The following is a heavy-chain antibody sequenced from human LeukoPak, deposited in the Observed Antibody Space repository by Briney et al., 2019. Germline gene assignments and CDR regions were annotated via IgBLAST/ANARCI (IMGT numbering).Heavy chain of an antibody. CDR3: ARAWGG. CDR1: GSTFPGYF. V-gene: IGHV1-46*01. CDR2: INPSGGST. Sequence: ASLKFSSKASGSTFPGYFLTWVEQPPGQGLEWMGIINPSGGSTSYAQKFQGRVTMTRDTSTSTVYMELSSLRSEDTAVYYCARAWGGWGQGTLVTVSS. D-gene: IGHD7-27*01. J-gene: IGHJ4*02.